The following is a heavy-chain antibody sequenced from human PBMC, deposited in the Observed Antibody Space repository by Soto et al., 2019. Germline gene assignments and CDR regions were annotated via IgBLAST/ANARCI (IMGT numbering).Heavy chain of an antibody. CDR1: GFTFSSYA. J-gene: IGHJ5*02. D-gene: IGHD3-22*01. CDR3: ARDLGITMILNWFDP. Sequence: VQLVESGGGVVQPGRSLRLSCVASGFTFSSYAMHWVRQAPGKGLEWVAVISYDGSNKYYADSVKGRFTISRDNFKNTLYLQMNSLRAEDTAVYYCARDLGITMILNWFDPWGQGTLVTVSS. V-gene: IGHV3-30-3*01. CDR2: ISYDGSNK.